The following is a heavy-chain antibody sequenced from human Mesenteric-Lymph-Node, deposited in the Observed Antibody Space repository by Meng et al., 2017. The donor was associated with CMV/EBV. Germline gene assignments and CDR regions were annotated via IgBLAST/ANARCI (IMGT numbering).Heavy chain of an antibody. CDR2: ISYDGRNK. CDR3: ARERGGYCSSTTCSRAFDS. Sequence: GESLKISCAASGFSFSRYAMHWVRQASGKGLEWVAVISYDGRNKYYGDSVKGRFTISRDNAKNSLDLQMDSLRAEDTGVYYCARERGGYCSSTTCSRAFDSWGQGTLVTVSS. D-gene: IGHD2/OR15-2a*01. CDR1: GFSFSRYA. V-gene: IGHV3-30*04. J-gene: IGHJ5*01.